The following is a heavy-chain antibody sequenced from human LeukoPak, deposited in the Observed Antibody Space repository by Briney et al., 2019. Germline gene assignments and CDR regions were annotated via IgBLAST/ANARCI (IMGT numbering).Heavy chain of an antibody. D-gene: IGHD3-16*01. CDR3: ARRSSSGGYYFDY. V-gene: IGHV5-51*01. CDR1: GYSFNSYW. J-gene: IGHJ4*02. CDR2: IYPGDSDI. Sequence: LGESLKISCKGSGYSFNSYWIGWVRQMPGKGSEWLVIIYPGDSDIKTGPSFEGQVTISADESNSTAYLQWSSLKASDTAMYYCARRSSSGGYYFDYWGQGTLVTVSS.